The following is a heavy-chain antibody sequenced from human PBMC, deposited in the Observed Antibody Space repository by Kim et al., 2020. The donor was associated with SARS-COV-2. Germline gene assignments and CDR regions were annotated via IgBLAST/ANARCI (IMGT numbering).Heavy chain of an antibody. Sequence: TPPLKGRVTISVDTSKNQFSLKLSSVTAADTAVYYCARDVGATIYFDYWGQGTLVTVSS. D-gene: IGHD1-26*01. V-gene: IGHV4-59*01. J-gene: IGHJ4*02. CDR3: ARDVGATIYFDY.